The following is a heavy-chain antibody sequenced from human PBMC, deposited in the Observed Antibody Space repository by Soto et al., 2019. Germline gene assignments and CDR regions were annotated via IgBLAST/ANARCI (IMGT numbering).Heavy chain of an antibody. CDR1: GFTFSDYW. V-gene: IGHV3-7*01. D-gene: IGHD5-12*01. J-gene: IGHJ4*02. Sequence: EVQVVESGGGLVQPGGSLRLSCTGSGFTFSDYWMTWVRQAPGKGLEWVANIKQDGSGSHYVDSVKGRFTISRDNAKDSLYLQMNSLKVEDTAVYFCARDRGRGSDCWECLDYWGQGTLVTVSS. CDR2: IKQDGSGS. CDR3: ARDRGRGSDCWECLDY.